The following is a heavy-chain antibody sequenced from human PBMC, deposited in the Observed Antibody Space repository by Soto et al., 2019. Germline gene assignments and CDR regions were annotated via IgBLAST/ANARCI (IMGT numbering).Heavy chain of an antibody. CDR3: ARGPTRSYNYFDP. V-gene: IGHV1-18*01. CDR1: GYLFTNYG. Sequence: QAQLVQSGPEVKKPGASVKVSCNASGYLFTNYGITWVRRAPGQGLEWMGWISANSGITYNAERLQGRVTMTTDTSTSTAYLELRNLGSDDTAIYYCARGPTRSYNYFDPWGQGTLVTVSS. CDR2: ISANSGIT. J-gene: IGHJ5*02.